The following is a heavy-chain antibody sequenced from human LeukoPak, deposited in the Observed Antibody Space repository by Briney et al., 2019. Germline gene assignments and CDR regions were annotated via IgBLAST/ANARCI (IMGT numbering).Heavy chain of an antibody. CDR3: VKVGPSRGYDSSWISGYFDY. CDR2: FYRGDST. Sequence: GGSLRLSCAASGFTVSSSYMYWVRQAPGKGLEWVSFFYRGDSTYYAESVRGRFTISRDNSKSTLYLQMSSLRAEDTAMYYCVKVGPSRGYDSSWISGYFDYWGQGTLVTVSS. CDR1: GFTVSSSY. V-gene: IGHV3-53*05. D-gene: IGHD3-22*01. J-gene: IGHJ4*02.